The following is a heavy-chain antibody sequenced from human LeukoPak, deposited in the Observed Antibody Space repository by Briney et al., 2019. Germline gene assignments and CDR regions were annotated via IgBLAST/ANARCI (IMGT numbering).Heavy chain of an antibody. Sequence: PGGSLRLSCAASGFTFSSYSMNWVRQAPGKGLEWVSFISSSSSYIYYADSVKGRFTISRDNAKNSLYLQMNSLRAEDTAVYYCARGITIFGSQRNWFDPWGQGTLVTVSS. CDR3: ARGITIFGSQRNWFDP. CDR1: GFTFSSYS. CDR2: ISSSSSYI. V-gene: IGHV3-21*01. J-gene: IGHJ5*02. D-gene: IGHD3-3*01.